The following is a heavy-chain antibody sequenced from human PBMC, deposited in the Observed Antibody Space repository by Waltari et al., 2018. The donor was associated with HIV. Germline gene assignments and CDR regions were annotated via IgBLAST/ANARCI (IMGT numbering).Heavy chain of an antibody. CDR2: SNPNSGGT. Sequence: QVQLVQSGAEVKKPGASVKVSCKASGYTFTGYYMHWVRQAPGQGLEWRGRSNPNSGGTNYAQKFQGRVTMTSDTSISTAYMELSRLRSDDPAVYYCARRGDYGVWYGMDVWGQASTVTVSS. J-gene: IGHJ6*02. D-gene: IGHD4-17*01. CDR1: GYTFTGYY. V-gene: IGHV1-2*06. CDR3: ARRGDYGVWYGMDV.